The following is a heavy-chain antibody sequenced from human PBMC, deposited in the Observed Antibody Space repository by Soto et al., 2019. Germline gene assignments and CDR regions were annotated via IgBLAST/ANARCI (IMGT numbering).Heavy chain of an antibody. Sequence: QVQLQESGPGLVKPSETLSLTCTVSGGSISSYYWSWIRQPPGKGLEWIGYIYYSGSTNYNPSLTSRVTISVDTSKSQFSLKLCSVTAADTAVYYCARVWGGAFDIWGQGTMVTVSS. J-gene: IGHJ3*02. V-gene: IGHV4-59*01. CDR3: ARVWGGAFDI. CDR1: GGSISSYY. CDR2: IYYSGST. D-gene: IGHD3-10*01.